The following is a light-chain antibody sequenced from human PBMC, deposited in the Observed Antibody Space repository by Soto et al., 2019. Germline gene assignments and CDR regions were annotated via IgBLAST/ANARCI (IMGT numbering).Light chain of an antibody. V-gene: IGLV2-14*01. CDR1: SSDVGYSNH. CDR3: SSYTSSDTLV. CDR2: DVN. Sequence: QSVPTQPASGSGSPGQSITISCTGASSDVGYSNHVSWYQQHPGKVPKLIFYDVNNRPSGVSDRFSGSKSGNTASLTISGLQSEDDGDYYCSSYTSSDTLVFGGGTKVTVL. J-gene: IGLJ3*02.